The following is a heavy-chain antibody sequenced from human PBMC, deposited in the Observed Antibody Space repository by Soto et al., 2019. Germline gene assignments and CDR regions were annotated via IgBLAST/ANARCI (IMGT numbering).Heavy chain of an antibody. J-gene: IGHJ4*02. CDR1: GFTFSDYY. Sequence: GGSLRLSCAASGFTFSDYYMSWIRQAPGKGLEWVSYISGSGSTIYYADSVKGRFTISRDNAKNSLYLQMNSLRAEDTAVYYCAREVLGYYDSSGYYDYWGQGTLVTVSS. V-gene: IGHV3-11*01. CDR2: ISGSGSTI. CDR3: AREVLGYYDSSGYYDY. D-gene: IGHD3-22*01.